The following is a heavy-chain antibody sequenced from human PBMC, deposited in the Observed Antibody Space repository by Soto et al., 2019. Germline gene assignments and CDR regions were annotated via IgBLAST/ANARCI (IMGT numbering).Heavy chain of an antibody. D-gene: IGHD3-10*01. Sequence: QVQLVESGGGVVQPGRSLRLSCAASGFTFSSYGMHWVRQAPGKGLEWVAVIWYDGSNKYYADSVKGRFTISRDNSKNTLYLQMNSLRAEDTAVYYCARDHVLLWFGERITAYYYYGMDVWGQGTTVTVSS. CDR1: GFTFSSYG. CDR3: ARDHVLLWFGERITAYYYYGMDV. V-gene: IGHV3-33*01. J-gene: IGHJ6*02. CDR2: IWYDGSNK.